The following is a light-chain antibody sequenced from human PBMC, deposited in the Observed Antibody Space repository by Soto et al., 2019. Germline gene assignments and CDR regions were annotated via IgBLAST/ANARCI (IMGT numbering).Light chain of an antibody. V-gene: IGKV3-15*01. Sequence: VITQSPDTLSVSPGERATLSSRAIESVSSNLAWYQQRPGQAPRLLIYGASTRATDTPVRFRGSGSGTEFTLTISTLQSEDFAVYYCQQYNYWPPSIIFGQGTRLEIK. CDR2: GAS. J-gene: IGKJ5*01. CDR1: ESVSSN. CDR3: QQYNYWPPSII.